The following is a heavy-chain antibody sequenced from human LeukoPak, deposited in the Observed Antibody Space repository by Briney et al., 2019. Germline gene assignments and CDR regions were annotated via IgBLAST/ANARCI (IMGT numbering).Heavy chain of an antibody. J-gene: IGHJ4*02. CDR1: GFTFSSYA. CDR2: ISDSGDRT. D-gene: IGHD6-13*01. V-gene: IGHV3-23*01. Sequence: GGSLRLPCAASGFTFSSYAMSWVRQAPGKGLEWVSVISDSGDRTYYADSVKGRFTISRDNSKNTLYLQMNSLRAEDTAVYYCAKPPYSSTWNIDYWGQGSLVTVSS. CDR3: AKPPYSSTWNIDY.